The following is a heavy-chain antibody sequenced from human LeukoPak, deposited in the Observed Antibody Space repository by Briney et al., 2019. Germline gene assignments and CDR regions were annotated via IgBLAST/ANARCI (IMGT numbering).Heavy chain of an antibody. V-gene: IGHV3-30*18. CDR2: ISYDGSNK. CDR3: AKKGVWSGPKKNYYYYGMDV. J-gene: IGHJ6*02. CDR1: GFTFSSYS. D-gene: IGHD2-8*02. Sequence: PGRSLRLSCAASGFTFSSYSMHWVRQAPGKGLEWVAVISYDGSNKYYADSVKGRFTISRDNSKNTLYLQMNSLRAEDTAVYYCAKKGVWSGPKKNYYYYGMDVGGQGTTVTVSS.